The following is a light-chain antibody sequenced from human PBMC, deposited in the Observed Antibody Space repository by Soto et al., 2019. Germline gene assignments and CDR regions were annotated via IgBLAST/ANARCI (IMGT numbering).Light chain of an antibody. CDR3: QHYNGWPPYT. CDR2: GAS. Sequence: EIVMTQSPATLSVSPGERATLSCRASQNVHTNLAWYQQKPGQAPRLLIYGASTRATGIAARFSGTGSGTQFTLTISSLQSGDSAVYYCQHYNGWPPYTFGQGTKLDIK. V-gene: IGKV3D-15*01. CDR1: QNVHTN. J-gene: IGKJ2*01.